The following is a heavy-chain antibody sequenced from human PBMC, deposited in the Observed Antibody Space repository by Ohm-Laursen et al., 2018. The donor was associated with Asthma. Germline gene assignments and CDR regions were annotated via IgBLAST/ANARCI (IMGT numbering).Heavy chain of an antibody. CDR1: GFAFSTYA. Sequence: SLRLSCSASGFAFSTYAMHWVRQAPGKGLEWVAVGGSYYDGGLKYYADSVNGRFTVSRDDSKNTLYLQMNSLRAEDTAVYYCASELAYSSSWYLRSPISWFDPWGQGTLVTVSS. J-gene: IGHJ5*02. CDR2: GGSYYDGGLK. V-gene: IGHV3-30-3*01. CDR3: ASELAYSSSWYLRSPISWFDP. D-gene: IGHD6-13*01.